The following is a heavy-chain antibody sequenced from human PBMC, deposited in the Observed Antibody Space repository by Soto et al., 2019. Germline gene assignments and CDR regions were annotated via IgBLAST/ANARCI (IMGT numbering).Heavy chain of an antibody. J-gene: IGHJ4*02. CDR3: ARDVFHFDY. CDR2: IYYSGST. Sequence: SETLSLTCTVSGGSISSYYWSWIRQPPGKGLEWIGYIYYSGSTNYNPSLKSRVTISVDTSKNQFSLKLSSVTAADTAVYYCARDVFHFDYWGRGTLVTVSS. V-gene: IGHV4-59*01. CDR1: GGSISSYY. D-gene: IGHD3-3*01.